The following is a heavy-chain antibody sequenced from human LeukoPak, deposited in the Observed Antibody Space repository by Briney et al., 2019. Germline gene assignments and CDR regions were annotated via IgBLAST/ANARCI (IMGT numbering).Heavy chain of an antibody. CDR1: GGSISSYY. CDR3: ASGMREKEGWWIPISDN. J-gene: IGHJ4*02. D-gene: IGHD5-18*01. V-gene: IGHV4-59*08. Sequence: TSETLSLTCTVSGGSISSYYWSWIRQPPGKGLEWIGYIYYSGSTNYNPSLKSRVTISVDTSKNQFSLKLSSVTAADTAVYYCASGMREKEGWWIPISDNWGQGTLVTVSS. CDR2: IYYSGST.